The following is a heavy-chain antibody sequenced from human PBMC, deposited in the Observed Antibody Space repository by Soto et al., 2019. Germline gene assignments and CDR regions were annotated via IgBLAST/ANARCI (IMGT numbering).Heavy chain of an antibody. CDR2: IHYSGTA. D-gene: IGHD4-4*01. Sequence: QVQLQESGPGLVKPSQTLSLTCTVSGGSISSTDYYWNWIRQPPGKGLEWIGYIHYSGTASYTPSLKSRVTISVDTPKSQFSLKPSSVTAADTAVYYCARADDYSKYVDYWGQGTLVTVSS. CDR1: GGSISSTDYY. J-gene: IGHJ4*02. CDR3: ARADDYSKYVDY. V-gene: IGHV4-30-4*01.